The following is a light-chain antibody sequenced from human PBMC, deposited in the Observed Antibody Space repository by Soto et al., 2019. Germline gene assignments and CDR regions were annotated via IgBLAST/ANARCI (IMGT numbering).Light chain of an antibody. V-gene: IGLV1-40*01. CDR3: QSYDSGLSGYV. Sequence: QSVLTQPPSVSEAPGQRVTISCTGSSSNIGAGYEAHWYQQVPGTAPKLLIYENNNRPSGVPDRFSGSKSGTSASLAITGLRVEDEAEYYCQSYDSGLSGYVFGTGTQLTVL. CDR1: SSNIGAGYE. J-gene: IGLJ1*01. CDR2: ENN.